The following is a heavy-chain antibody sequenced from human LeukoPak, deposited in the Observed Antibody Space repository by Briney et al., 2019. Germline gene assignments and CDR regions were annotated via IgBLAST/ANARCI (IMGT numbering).Heavy chain of an antibody. CDR1: GFTFSNYA. D-gene: IGHD3-10*01. Sequence: QPGGSLRLSCAASGFTFSNYAMSWVRQAPGKGLEWVSALSGSGDNTYYADSVKGRFTISRDNSKNTLYLQMNRLRAEDTALYYCARAASRGVGRYFDLWGRGSLVSVSS. CDR3: ARAASRGVGRYFDL. V-gene: IGHV3-23*01. CDR2: LSGSGDNT. J-gene: IGHJ2*01.